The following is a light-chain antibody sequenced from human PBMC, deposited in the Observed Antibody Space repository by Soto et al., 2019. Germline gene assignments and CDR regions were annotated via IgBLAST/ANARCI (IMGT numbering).Light chain of an antibody. Sequence: DIQMTQSPASLSASVGDRVAFTCRTSQNIGNYLNWYQQRPGKAPKLLIYAASNLQHGVSSRFSGRGSGTDFTLTISSLQPEDFGTYYCQQSDSVPFFGGGTRVDIK. J-gene: IGKJ4*01. CDR3: QQSDSVPF. CDR2: AAS. V-gene: IGKV1-39*01. CDR1: QNIGNY.